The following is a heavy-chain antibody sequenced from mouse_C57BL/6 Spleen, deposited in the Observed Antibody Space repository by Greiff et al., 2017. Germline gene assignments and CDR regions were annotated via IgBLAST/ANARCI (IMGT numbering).Heavy chain of an antibody. V-gene: IGHV1-50*01. J-gene: IGHJ3*01. D-gene: IGHD2-3*01. CDR1: GYTFTSYW. Sequence: QVQLQQPGAELVKPGASVKLSCKASGYTFTSYWMQWVKQRPGQGLEWIGEIDPSDSYTNYNQKFKGKATLTVDTSSSTAYMQLSSLTSEDSAVDYCARGGWLLRLAYWGQGTLVTVSA. CDR2: IDPSDSYT. CDR3: ARGGWLLRLAY.